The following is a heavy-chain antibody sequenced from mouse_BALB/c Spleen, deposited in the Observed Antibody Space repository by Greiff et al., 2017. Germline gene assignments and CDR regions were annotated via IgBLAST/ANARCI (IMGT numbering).Heavy chain of an antibody. CDR1: GYTFTDYE. CDR2: IDPETGGT. CDR3: AGGARANAMDY. D-gene: IGHD3-1*01. V-gene: IGHV1-15*01. Sequence: QVQLQQSGAELVRPGASVTLSCKASGYTFTDYEMHWVKQTPVHGLEWIGAIDPETGGTAYNQKFKDKAILTVDKSSSTAYMQLSSLTSEDSAVYYCAGGARANAMDYWGQGTSVTVSS. J-gene: IGHJ4*01.